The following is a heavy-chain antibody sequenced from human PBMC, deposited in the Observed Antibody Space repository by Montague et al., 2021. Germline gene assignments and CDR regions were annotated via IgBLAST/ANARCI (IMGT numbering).Heavy chain of an antibody. CDR3: AREGVGDLLFSFDS. CDR1: GDSVANNNAA. J-gene: IGHJ4*02. Sequence: CAISGDSVANNNAAWRWIRESPARGLEWLGGTYYRSTWYTDYAVSVKGRIAINPDTSKNQFSLQLNSVTPEDTAVYYCAREGVGDLLFSFDSWGQGTLVTVSS. D-gene: IGHD3-10*01. V-gene: IGHV6-1*01. CDR2: TYYRSTWYT.